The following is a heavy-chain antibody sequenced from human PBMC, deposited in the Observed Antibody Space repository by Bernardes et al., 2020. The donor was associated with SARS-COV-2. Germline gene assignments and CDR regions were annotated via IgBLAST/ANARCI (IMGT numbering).Heavy chain of an antibody. CDR3: ARFGYCTTNNCPTMAYYYYYYGMDV. CDR2: ISGSSTYI. D-gene: IGHD2-2*03. CDR1: GFTFSNSN. V-gene: IGHV3-21*01. J-gene: IGHJ6*02. Sequence: GGSLRLSCAASGFTFSNSNMNWVRQAPGKGLEWVSSISGSSTYIYFADSVKGRFTISRDNAKNSLYLQMNSLRAEDTAVYYCARFGYCTTNNCPTMAYYYYYYGMDVWGQGTTVTVSS.